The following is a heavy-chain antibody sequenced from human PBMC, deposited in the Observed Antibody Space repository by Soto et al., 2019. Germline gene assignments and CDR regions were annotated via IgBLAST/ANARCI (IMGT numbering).Heavy chain of an antibody. J-gene: IGHJ4*02. V-gene: IGHV5-10-1*01. CDR1: GYDFTRYW. CDR3: ARRERPTVAGTCNN. D-gene: IGHD6-19*01. Sequence: GESLKISCQGSGYDFTRYWITWVRQMPGKGLEWMARIEPGDSYSDYSPSFRGHVTMSIDKSTSTAHLQWTSLRTSDTAIYYCARRERPTVAGTCNNWGQGTQVTVSS. CDR2: IEPGDSYS.